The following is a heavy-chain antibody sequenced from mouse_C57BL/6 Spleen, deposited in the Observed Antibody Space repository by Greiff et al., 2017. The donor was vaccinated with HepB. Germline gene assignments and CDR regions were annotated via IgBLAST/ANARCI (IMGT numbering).Heavy chain of an antibody. CDR3: ARGYGGFFDY. D-gene: IGHD1-1*02. Sequence: EVQLQESGPGMVKPSQSLSLTCTVTGYSITSGYDWHWIRHFPGNKLEWMGYISYSGSTNYNPSLKSRISITHDTSKNHFFLKLNSVTTEDTATYYCARGYGGFFDYWGQGTTLTVSS. V-gene: IGHV3-1*01. CDR1: GYSITSGYD. CDR2: ISYSGST. J-gene: IGHJ2*01.